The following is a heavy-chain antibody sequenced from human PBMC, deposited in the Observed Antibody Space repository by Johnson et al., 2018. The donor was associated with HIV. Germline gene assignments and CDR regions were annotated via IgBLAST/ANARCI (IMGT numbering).Heavy chain of an antibody. D-gene: IGHD1-26*01. J-gene: IGHJ3*02. CDR1: GFTFSSYD. V-gene: IGHV3-13*01. CDR3: ARVRYGGSSKSAAFDI. Sequence: VQLVESGGGLVQPGGSLRLSCAASGFTFSSYDMHWVRQATGKGLEWVSAIGTAGDTYYPGSVKGRFTISRENAKNSLYLQMNSLRAGDTAVYYCARVRYGGSSKSAAFDIWGQGTMVPVSS. CDR2: IGTAGDT.